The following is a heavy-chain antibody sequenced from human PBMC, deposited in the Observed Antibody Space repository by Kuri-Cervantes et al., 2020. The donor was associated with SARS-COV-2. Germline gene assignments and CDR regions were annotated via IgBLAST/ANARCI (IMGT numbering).Heavy chain of an antibody. CDR1: GGTFSSYA. V-gene: IGHV1-69*13. CDR2: IIPIFGTA. Sequence: SVKVSCKASGGTFSSYAISWVRQAPGQGLEWMGGIIPIFGTANYAQKFQGRVTITADESTSTAYMELSSLRSEDTAVYYCARVHSKGPLYDFWSGYYFNYWGQGTLVTVSS. D-gene: IGHD3-3*01. J-gene: IGHJ4*02. CDR3: ARVHSKGPLYDFWSGYYFNY.